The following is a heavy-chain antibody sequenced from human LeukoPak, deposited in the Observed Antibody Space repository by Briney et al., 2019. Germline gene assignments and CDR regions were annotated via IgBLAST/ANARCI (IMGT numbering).Heavy chain of an antibody. CDR2: IYPGDSDT. V-gene: IGHV5-51*01. CDR3: ARXGRXWXXAXXXXXGD. D-gene: IGHD7-27*01. J-gene: IGHJ4*01. CDR1: GYSFTSYW. Sequence: GESLKISCKGSGYSFTSYWIGWVRQMPGKGLEWMGIIYPGDSDTRYSPSFQGQVTISADKSISTAYLQWSSLKAPDTAMYYCARXGRXWXXAXXXXXGDWXXGTLVTVS.